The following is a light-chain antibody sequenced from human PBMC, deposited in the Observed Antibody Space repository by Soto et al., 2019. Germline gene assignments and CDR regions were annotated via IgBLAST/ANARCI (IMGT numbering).Light chain of an antibody. CDR3: QQRANWAPGT. Sequence: ELFLPQAPPTLSLSPGERGTLSYRPTHNLGEHLPCYQQKPSQPPRLLIYGASKRATGVPARLSGSGSGTDFTLTITALEPEEIAVYLCQQRANWAPGTFAQGTNVDIK. J-gene: IGKJ1*01. CDR1: HNLGEH. CDR2: GAS. V-gene: IGKV3-11*01.